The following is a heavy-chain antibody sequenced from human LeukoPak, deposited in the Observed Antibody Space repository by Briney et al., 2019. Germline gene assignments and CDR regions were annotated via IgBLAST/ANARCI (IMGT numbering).Heavy chain of an antibody. V-gene: IGHV1-8*01. Sequence: ASVKVSCKASGYTFTSYDINWVRQATGQGLEWMGWMNPNSGNTGYAQKFQGRVTKTRNTSISTAYMALSSLRSEDTAVYYCARVEDYYDSSGYFDWFDPWGQGTLVTVSS. CDR1: GYTFTSYD. J-gene: IGHJ5*02. CDR3: ARVEDYYDSSGYFDWFDP. CDR2: MNPNSGNT. D-gene: IGHD3-22*01.